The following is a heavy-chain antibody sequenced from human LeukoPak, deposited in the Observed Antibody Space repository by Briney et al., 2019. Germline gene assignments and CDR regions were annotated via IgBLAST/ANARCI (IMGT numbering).Heavy chain of an antibody. Sequence: SVKVSCKASGGTFSSYAISWVRQAPGQGLEWMGRIIPILGIANYAQKFQGRVTITADKSTSTAYKELSSLRSEDTAVYYCARPYCSSTSCYKPGDNWFDPWGQGTLVTVSS. V-gene: IGHV1-69*04. CDR2: IIPILGIA. D-gene: IGHD2-2*02. J-gene: IGHJ5*02. CDR3: ARPYCSSTSCYKPGDNWFDP. CDR1: GGTFSSYA.